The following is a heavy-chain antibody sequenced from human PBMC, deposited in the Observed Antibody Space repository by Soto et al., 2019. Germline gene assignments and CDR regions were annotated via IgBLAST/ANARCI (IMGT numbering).Heavy chain of an antibody. V-gene: IGHV3-30-3*01. Sequence: QVQLVESGGGVVQPGRSLRLSCAASGFTFSSYAMHWVRQAPGKGLEWVAVISYDGSNKYYADSVKGRFTISRDNSKNTLYLQMNSLRAEDTAVYYCARDRGYRYSYYDYDGMDVWGQGTTVTVSS. CDR2: ISYDGSNK. CDR1: GFTFSSYA. CDR3: ARDRGYRYSYYDYDGMDV. J-gene: IGHJ6*02. D-gene: IGHD5-18*01.